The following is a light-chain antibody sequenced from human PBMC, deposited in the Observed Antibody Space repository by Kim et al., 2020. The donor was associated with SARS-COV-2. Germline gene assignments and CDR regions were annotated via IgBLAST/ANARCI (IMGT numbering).Light chain of an antibody. J-gene: IGKJ5*01. V-gene: IGKV1-39*01. CDR3: QQTYITSIS. CDR2: GAS. Sequence: ASVGDRVTITYRATECITSHLNWYQQKPGKAPELLIYGASTLQGGVPSRFTGRGSGTDFTLTITSLQPEDFATYFCQQTYITSISFGPGTRLEIK. CDR1: ECITSH.